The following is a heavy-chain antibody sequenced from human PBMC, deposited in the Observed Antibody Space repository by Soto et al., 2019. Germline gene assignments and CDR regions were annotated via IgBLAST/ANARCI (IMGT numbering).Heavy chain of an antibody. J-gene: IGHJ4*02. D-gene: IGHD4-17*01. CDR1: GGSISSGDYY. Sequence: LSLTCTVSGGSISSGDYYWSWIRQPPGKGLEWIGYIYYSGSTYYNPSLKSRVTISVDTSKNQFSLKLSSVTAADTAVYYCARDYAVTPGGFDYWGQGTLVTVSS. CDR2: IYYSGST. V-gene: IGHV4-30-4*01. CDR3: ARDYAVTPGGFDY.